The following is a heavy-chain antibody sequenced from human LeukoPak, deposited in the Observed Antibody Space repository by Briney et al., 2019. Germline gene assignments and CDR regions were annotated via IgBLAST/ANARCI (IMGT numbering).Heavy chain of an antibody. V-gene: IGHV3-21*01. CDR1: GFTFSSYA. D-gene: IGHD3-22*01. CDR2: ISSSSSYI. CDR3: ARLDITMIRDY. J-gene: IGHJ4*02. Sequence: GGSLRLSCAASGFTFSSYAMSWVRQAPGKGLEWVSSISSSSSYIYYADSVKGRFTISRDNAKNSLYLQMNSLRAEDTAVYYCARLDITMIRDYWGQGTLVTVSS.